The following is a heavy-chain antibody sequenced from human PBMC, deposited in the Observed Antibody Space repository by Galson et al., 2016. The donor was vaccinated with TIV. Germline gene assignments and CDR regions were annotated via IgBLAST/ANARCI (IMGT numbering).Heavy chain of an antibody. CDR1: GFAVSSNQ. Sequence: SLRLSCAASGFAVSSNQMNWVRQAPGKGLERVSTIYSGGTPEYADSVKGRFIISRGTLKNTVSLQMNTLRTEDTAVYFCARVQESLAAVEAFDVWGQGTLVTVSS. D-gene: IGHD2-15*01. V-gene: IGHV3-53*01. CDR3: ARVQESLAAVEAFDV. CDR2: IYSGGTP. J-gene: IGHJ3*01.